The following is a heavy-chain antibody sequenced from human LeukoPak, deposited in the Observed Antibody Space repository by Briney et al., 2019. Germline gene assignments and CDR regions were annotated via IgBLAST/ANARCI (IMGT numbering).Heavy chain of an antibody. CDR1: GYRFNDYY. CDR3: VRDTSGGSGYDY. V-gene: IGHV1-2*02. J-gene: IGHJ4*02. CDR2: INPNSGVT. D-gene: IGHD5-12*01. Sequence: ASVKVSCKASGYRFNDYYMHWVRQAPGQGLEWMGWINPNSGVTNYAQKFQGRVTMTRDTSISTGYMELSSLTSDDAAVYYCVRDTSGGSGYDYWGQGTLVTVSS.